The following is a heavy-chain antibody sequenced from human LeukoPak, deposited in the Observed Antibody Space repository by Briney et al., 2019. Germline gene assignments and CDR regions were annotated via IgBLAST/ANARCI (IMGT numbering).Heavy chain of an antibody. CDR1: GFTFSSYA. CDR3: ATYDILTGYPQSYYYYGMDG. V-gene: IGHV3-23*01. Sequence: GGSLRLSCAASGFTFSSYAMSWVRQAPGKGLEWVSAISGSGGSTYYADSVKGRFTISRDNSKNTLYLQMNSLRAEDTAVYYCATYDILTGYPQSYYYYGMDGWGQGTTVTVSS. CDR2: ISGSGGST. J-gene: IGHJ6*02. D-gene: IGHD3-9*01.